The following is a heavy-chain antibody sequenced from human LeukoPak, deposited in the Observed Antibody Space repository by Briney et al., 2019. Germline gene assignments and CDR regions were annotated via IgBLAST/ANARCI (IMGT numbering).Heavy chain of an antibody. Sequence: PGRSPRLSCAASGFTFSSYAMHWVRQAPGKGLEWVAVISYDGSNKYYADSVKGRFTISRDNSKNTLYLQMNSLRAEDTAVYYCARAGGAAAGTRYYYYYYGMDVWGQGTTVTVSS. CDR2: ISYDGSNK. J-gene: IGHJ6*02. V-gene: IGHV3-30-3*01. CDR3: ARAGGAAAGTRYYYYYYGMDV. D-gene: IGHD6-13*01. CDR1: GFTFSSYA.